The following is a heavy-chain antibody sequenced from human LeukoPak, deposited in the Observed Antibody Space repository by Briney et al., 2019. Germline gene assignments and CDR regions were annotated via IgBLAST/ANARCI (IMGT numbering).Heavy chain of an antibody. V-gene: IGHV3-7*03. CDR3: AAWGDGGND. Sequence: PGGSLRLSCAASGFTFSHYWMNWIRQAPGMGLEWVANINPDGSYKRYVDSAKDRFVVSRDNAKNSLYLQMSGLRVEDTAVYYCAAWGDGGNDWGQGTLVTVSS. D-gene: IGHD1-1*01. CDR1: GFTFSHYW. CDR2: INPDGSYK. J-gene: IGHJ4*02.